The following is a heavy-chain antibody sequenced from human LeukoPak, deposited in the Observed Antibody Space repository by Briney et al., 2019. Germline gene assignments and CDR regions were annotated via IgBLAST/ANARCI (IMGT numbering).Heavy chain of an antibody. CDR2: INPNSGGT. Sequence: ASVKVSCKASGYTFTGYYMHWVRQAPGQGLEWMGWINPNSGGTNYAQKFQGRVTMTRDTSISTAYVELSTLSSDDTAVYYCARDSSPFDYWGQGTLVTVSS. V-gene: IGHV1-2*02. CDR1: GYTFTGYY. CDR3: ARDSSPFDY. D-gene: IGHD6-6*01. J-gene: IGHJ4*02.